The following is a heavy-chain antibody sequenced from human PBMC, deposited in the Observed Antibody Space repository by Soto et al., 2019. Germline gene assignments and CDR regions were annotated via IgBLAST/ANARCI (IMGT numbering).Heavy chain of an antibody. CDR2: ISSSSSTI. D-gene: IGHD2-2*01. CDR1: GFTFSSYS. Sequence: EVQLVESGGGLVQPGGSLRLSCAASGFTFSSYSMNWVRQAPGKGQEWVSYISSSSSTIYYADSVKGRFTISRDNVKNSLYLQMNSRRADDPAVYYCARFSTSCLWALDYWGQGALVTVSS. J-gene: IGHJ4*02. CDR3: ARFSTSCLWALDY. V-gene: IGHV3-48*01.